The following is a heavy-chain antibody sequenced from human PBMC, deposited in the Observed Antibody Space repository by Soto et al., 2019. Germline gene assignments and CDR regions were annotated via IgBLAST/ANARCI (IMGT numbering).Heavy chain of an antibody. CDR2: ISSSSSYI. J-gene: IGHJ4*02. V-gene: IGHV3-21*01. D-gene: IGHD2-15*01. CDR1: GFTFSSYS. Sequence: EVQLVESGGGLVKPGGSLRLSCAASGFTFSSYSMNWVRQAPGKGLEWVSSISSSSSYIYYADSVKGRFTISRDNAKNSLYLQMNSLRAEDTAVYYCATELVVVAALDYWGQGTLVTVSS. CDR3: ATELVVVAALDY.